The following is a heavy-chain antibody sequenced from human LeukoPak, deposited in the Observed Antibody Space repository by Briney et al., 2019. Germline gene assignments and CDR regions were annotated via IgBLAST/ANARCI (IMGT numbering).Heavy chain of an antibody. D-gene: IGHD6-13*01. CDR1: GFTFDGYA. V-gene: IGHV3-9*01. CDR2: ISWNSGSI. J-gene: IGHJ4*02. Sequence: GRSLRLSCAASGFTFDGYAMHWVRQAPGKGLEWVSGISWNSGSIGYADSVKGRFTISRDNAKNSLYLQMNSLRAEDTALYYCAKDSSSSWYGGGFAYWGQGTLVTVSS. CDR3: AKDSSSSWYGGGFAY.